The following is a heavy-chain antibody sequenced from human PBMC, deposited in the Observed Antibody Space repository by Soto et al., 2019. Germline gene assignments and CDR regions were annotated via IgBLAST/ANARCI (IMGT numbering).Heavy chain of an antibody. CDR1: GYTFSRHG. J-gene: IGHJ4*02. D-gene: IGHD3-3*01. Sequence: QVQLVQSGAEVKKPGASVTVSCKASGYTFSRHGISWVRQAPGQGLEWMAWSGNTNYAQKFQGRLTLTTNPSTRTAYRELRSLRSDATAVYYCARGADDFSSGYYYEYWGQGTLVTVSS. CDR2: SGNT. CDR3: ARGADDFSSGYYYEY. V-gene: IGHV1-18*04.